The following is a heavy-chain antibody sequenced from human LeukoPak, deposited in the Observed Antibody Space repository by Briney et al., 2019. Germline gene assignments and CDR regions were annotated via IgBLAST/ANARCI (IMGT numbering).Heavy chain of an antibody. V-gene: IGHV3-23*01. D-gene: IGHD4-17*01. Sequence: GGSLRLSCAASGFTFSSYAMSWVRQAPGKGLEWVSAISGSGGSIYYADSVKGRFTISRDNSKNTLYLQMNSLRAEDTAVYYCARDPYNGYYGDDYYYYMDVWGKGTTVTISS. CDR3: ARDPYNGYYGDDYYYYMDV. J-gene: IGHJ6*03. CDR1: GFTFSSYA. CDR2: ISGSGGSI.